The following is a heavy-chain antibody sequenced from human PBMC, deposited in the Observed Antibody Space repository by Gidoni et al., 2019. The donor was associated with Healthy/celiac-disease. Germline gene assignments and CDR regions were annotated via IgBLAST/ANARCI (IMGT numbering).Heavy chain of an antibody. J-gene: IGHJ4*02. V-gene: IGHV3-30*18. CDR2: ISYDGSNK. CDR1: GFTFSSYG. Sequence: QVQLVESGGGVVQPGRSLRLSCAASGFTFSSYGMPWVRQAPGKGLEWVAVISYDGSNKYYADSVKGRFTISRDNSKNTLYLQMNSLRAEDTAVYYCAKSMAHYYDSSGYYRALDYWGQGTLVTVSS. D-gene: IGHD3-22*01. CDR3: AKSMAHYYDSSGYYRALDY.